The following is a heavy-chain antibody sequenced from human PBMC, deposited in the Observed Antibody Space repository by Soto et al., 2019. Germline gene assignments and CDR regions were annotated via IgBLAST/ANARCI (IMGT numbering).Heavy chain of an antibody. D-gene: IGHD6-19*01. J-gene: IGHJ5*02. CDR1: GYTLTELS. CDR2: FDPEDSET. Sequence: ASVKVSCKVSGYTLTELSMHWVRQAPGKGLEWMGGFDPEDSETIYAQKFQGRVTMTEDTSTDTAYMELSSLRSEDPAVYSCATERYSSGWYSWFDPWAQGTLVTVSS. CDR3: ATERYSSGWYSWFDP. V-gene: IGHV1-24*01.